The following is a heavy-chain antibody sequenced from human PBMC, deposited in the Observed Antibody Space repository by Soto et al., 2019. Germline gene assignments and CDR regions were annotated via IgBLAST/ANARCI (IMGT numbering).Heavy chain of an antibody. D-gene: IGHD4-17*01. CDR2: IYSGGST. CDR3: ARGKTTVTTLFAFDI. J-gene: IGHJ3*02. CDR1: GFTVSSNY. Sequence: EVQLVESGGGLVQPGGSLRLSCAASGFTVSSNYMSWVRQAPGKGLEWVSVIYSGGSTYYADSVKGRFTISRDNSKNTLYLQMNSLRAEDTAVYYCARGKTTVTTLFAFDIWGQGTMVTVSS. V-gene: IGHV3-66*01.